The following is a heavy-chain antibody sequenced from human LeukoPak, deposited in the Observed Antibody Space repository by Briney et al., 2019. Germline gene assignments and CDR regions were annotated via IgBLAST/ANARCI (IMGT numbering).Heavy chain of an antibody. V-gene: IGHV4-59*01. CDR3: ARATLIAAAGNWFDP. Sequence: PSETLSLTCTVSGGSISSYYWSWIRQPPGKGLEWIGYIYYSGSTNYNTSLKSRVTISVDTSKNQFSLKLSSVTAADTAVYYCARATLIAAAGNWFDPWGQGTLVTVSS. CDR1: GGSISSYY. J-gene: IGHJ5*02. CDR2: IYYSGST. D-gene: IGHD6-13*01.